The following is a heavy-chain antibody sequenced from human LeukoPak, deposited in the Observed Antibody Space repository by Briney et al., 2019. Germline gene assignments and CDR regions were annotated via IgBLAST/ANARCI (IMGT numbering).Heavy chain of an antibody. Sequence: SETLSLSCTVSGASISSGPYYWSWIRQPAGKGLEWIGRISTSGGIDYHPSLKGRVTISLDTSKNQFSLKLRSVTAADTAVYYCARRITMVRDYGMDVWGQGTTVTVSS. CDR2: ISTSGGI. J-gene: IGHJ6*02. V-gene: IGHV4-61*02. D-gene: IGHD3-10*01. CDR1: GASISSGPYY. CDR3: ARRITMVRDYGMDV.